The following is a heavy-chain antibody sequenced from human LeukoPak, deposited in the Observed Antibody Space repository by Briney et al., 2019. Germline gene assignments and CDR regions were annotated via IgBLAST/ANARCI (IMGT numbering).Heavy chain of an antibody. D-gene: IGHD2-8*02. V-gene: IGHV3-21*01. Sequence: GGSLRLSCAASGITLSGYPMTCVRRAPGKGLEWVSSISSTSSSIYYADSVKGRFTISRDNAKNSLYLQMNSLRVEDTAVYYCAREGKYCTGVLCYDEHWGQGTLVTVSS. CDR1: GITLSGYP. J-gene: IGHJ4*02. CDR2: ISSTSSSI. CDR3: AREGKYCTGVLCYDEH.